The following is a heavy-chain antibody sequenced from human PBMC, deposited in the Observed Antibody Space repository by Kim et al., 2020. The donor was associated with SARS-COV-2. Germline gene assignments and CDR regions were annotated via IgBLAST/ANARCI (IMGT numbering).Heavy chain of an antibody. D-gene: IGHD5-12*01. Sequence: SETLSLTCTVSGGSISSGNYYWSWIRQHPGKGLEWIGYIYYSGSTYYNPSLKSRITISVDTSKNQFSLKLSSVTAADTAAYYCARAIRDGYNYHYFDYWGHGTLVTVSS. CDR2: IYYSGST. CDR1: GGSISSGNYY. CDR3: ARAIRDGYNYHYFDY. V-gene: IGHV4-31*03. J-gene: IGHJ4*01.